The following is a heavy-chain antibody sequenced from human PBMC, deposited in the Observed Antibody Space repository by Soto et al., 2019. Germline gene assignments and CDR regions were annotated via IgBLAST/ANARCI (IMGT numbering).Heavy chain of an antibody. CDR3: ARGVTNYEIDY. V-gene: IGHV4-30-2*01. J-gene: IGHJ4*02. CDR2: IYHSAST. Sequence: QLQLQESGSGLVKPSQTLSLTCAVSGGSISSGGYSWSWIRQPPGKGLEWIGYIYHSASTYYNPSLKSRVNIELHMSKNQLSLKLSSVTAADMAVYYCARGVTNYEIDYWGQGTLVTVAS. D-gene: IGHD4-17*01. CDR1: GGSISSGGYS.